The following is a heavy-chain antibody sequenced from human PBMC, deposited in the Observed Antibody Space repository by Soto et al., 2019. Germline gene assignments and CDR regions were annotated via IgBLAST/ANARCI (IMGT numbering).Heavy chain of an antibody. CDR1: GDSVSSNSAA. CDR2: TYYRSKWYN. J-gene: IGHJ5*02. CDR3: ARDSPHIAAVYNWFDP. V-gene: IGHV6-1*01. D-gene: IGHD6-13*01. Sequence: SQTLSLTCAISGDSVSSNSAAWHWIRQSPSRGLEWLGRTYYRSKWYNDYAVSVKSRITINPDTSKNQFSLQLNSVTPEDTAVYYCARDSPHIAAVYNWFDPWGQGTLVTVSS.